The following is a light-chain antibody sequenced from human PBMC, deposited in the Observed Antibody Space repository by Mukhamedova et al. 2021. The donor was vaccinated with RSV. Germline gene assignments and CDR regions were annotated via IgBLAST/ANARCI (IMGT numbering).Light chain of an antibody. CDR2: GNS. J-gene: IGLJ2*01. V-gene: IGLV1-40*01. CDR1: NIGAGYD. CDR3: CSYAGSYT. Sequence: NIGAGYDVHWYQQLPGTAPKLLIYGNSNRPSGVPDRFSGSKSGNTASLTISGLQAEDEADYYCCSYAGSYTFGGGTKLTVL.